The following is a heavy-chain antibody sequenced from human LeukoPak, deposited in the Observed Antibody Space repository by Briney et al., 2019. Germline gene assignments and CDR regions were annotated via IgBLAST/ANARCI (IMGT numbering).Heavy chain of an antibody. CDR2: IIPIFGTA. V-gene: IGHV1-69*13. J-gene: IGHJ4*02. CDR1: GGTFSSYA. Sequence: ASVKVSCKASGGTFSSYAISWVRQAPGQGLEWMGGIIPIFGTANYAQKFQGRVTITADESTSTAYMELSSLRAEDTAVYYCARDYAYGVSYPYPDYWGQGTLVTVSS. CDR3: ARDYAYGVSYPYPDY. D-gene: IGHD1-26*01.